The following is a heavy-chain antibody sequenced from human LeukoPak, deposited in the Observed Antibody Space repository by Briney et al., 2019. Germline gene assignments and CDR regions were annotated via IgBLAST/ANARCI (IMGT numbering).Heavy chain of an antibody. D-gene: IGHD2-2*01. V-gene: IGHV4-4*02. CDR2: IYHNGNT. CDR1: GGSISSTNW. J-gene: IGHJ4*02. Sequence: PSETLSLTCAVSGGSISSTNWWSWVRQPPWKGLEWIGEIYHNGNTNCNPSLKSRVTISVDKSKNQFSLKLSSVTAADTAVYYCAGYCSSTSCYGYWGQGTLVTVSS. CDR3: AGYCSSTSCYGY.